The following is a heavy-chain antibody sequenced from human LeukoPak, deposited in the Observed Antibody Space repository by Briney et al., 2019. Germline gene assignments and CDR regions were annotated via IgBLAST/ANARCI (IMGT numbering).Heavy chain of an antibody. CDR2: IYLGGRT. V-gene: IGHV4-4*02. D-gene: IGHD1-26*01. CDR3: ARAGRWEGRPHAFDI. CDR1: GGSISSSNW. J-gene: IGHJ3*02. Sequence: SEALSLTCTVSGGSISSSNWWSWVRQPPGKGLEWIGEIYLGGRTNYNPSLKSRVTISVDTSKNQFSLKLSSVTAADTAVYYCARAGRWEGRPHAFDIWGQGTMLTVSS.